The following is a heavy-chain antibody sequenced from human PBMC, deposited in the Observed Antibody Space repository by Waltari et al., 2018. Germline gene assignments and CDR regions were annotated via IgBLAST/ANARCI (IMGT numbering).Heavy chain of an antibody. J-gene: IGHJ3*02. Sequence: QVQLVESGGGVVQPGGSLRLGCAASGFSFGEYGMYWVRQAPGKGLEWVGIISQDEVHKDYADSVKGRFIISRDNSKNSLFLEMNSLRLEDTALYYCAVPPGSMAADFNPFDIWGQGTMVIVSS. D-gene: IGHD3-10*01. V-gene: IGHV3-30*03. CDR2: ISQDEVHK. CDR3: AVPPGSMAADFNPFDI. CDR1: GFSFGEYG.